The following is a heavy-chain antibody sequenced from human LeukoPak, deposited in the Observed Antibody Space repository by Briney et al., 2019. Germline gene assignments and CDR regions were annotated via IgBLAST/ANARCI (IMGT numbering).Heavy chain of an antibody. Sequence: PGGSLRLSCAASGFTFSSYWMHWVRQAPGKGLEWVAFIRYDGSNKYYADSVKGQFTISRDNSKNTLYLQMNSLRAEDTAVYYCAKDTRRGVLRYFDWQPNWFDPWGQGTLVTVSS. CDR3: AKDTRRGVLRYFDWQPNWFDP. J-gene: IGHJ5*02. D-gene: IGHD3-9*01. CDR1: GFTFSSYW. CDR2: IRYDGSNK. V-gene: IGHV3-30*02.